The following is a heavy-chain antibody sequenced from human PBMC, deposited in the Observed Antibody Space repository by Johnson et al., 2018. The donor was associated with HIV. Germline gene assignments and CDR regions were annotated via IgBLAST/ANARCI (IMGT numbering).Heavy chain of an antibody. CDR1: GFTFSSYG. CDR3: ARTRHYYGAFDI. CDR2: IRYDGSYK. V-gene: IGHV3-30*02. J-gene: IGHJ3*02. Sequence: QVQLVESGGGLVKPGGSLRLSCAASGFTFSSYGMHWVRQAPGKGLEWVAFIRYDGSYKYYADSVKGRFTISRDNSKNTLYLQMNSLRAEDTAVYYCARTRHYYGAFDIWGQGTMVTVSS. D-gene: IGHD3-10*01.